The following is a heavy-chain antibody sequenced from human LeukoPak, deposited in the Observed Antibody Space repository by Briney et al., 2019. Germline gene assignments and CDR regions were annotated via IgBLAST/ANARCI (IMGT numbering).Heavy chain of an antibody. CDR2: ISGSGGST. CDR3: AKGRKDIVVVPAAMRRYYYMDV. CDR1: GFTFSSYA. D-gene: IGHD2-2*01. Sequence: TGGSLRLSCAASGFTFSSYAMSWVRQAPGKGLEWVSAISGSGGSTYYADSVKGRFTISRDNSKNTLYLQMNSLRAEDTAVYYCAKGRKDIVVVPAAMRRYYYMDVWGKGTTVTVSS. V-gene: IGHV3-23*01. J-gene: IGHJ6*03.